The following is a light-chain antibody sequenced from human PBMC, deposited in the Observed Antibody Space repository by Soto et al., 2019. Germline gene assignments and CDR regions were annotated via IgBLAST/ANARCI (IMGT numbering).Light chain of an antibody. CDR3: CSYAGSYTHV. J-gene: IGLJ1*01. Sequence: QSVLTQPPSLSGSPGQSVTFSCTGTISDVGAYIYVSWYQQHPGKAPKLIIYDVIKRPSGVPDRFSGSKSGNTASLTISGLQAEDEADYYCCSYAGSYTHVFGTGTKVTVL. CDR1: ISDVGAYIY. V-gene: IGLV2-11*01. CDR2: DVI.